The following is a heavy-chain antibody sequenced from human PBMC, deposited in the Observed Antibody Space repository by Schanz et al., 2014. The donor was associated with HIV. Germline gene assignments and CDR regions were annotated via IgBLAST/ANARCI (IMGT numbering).Heavy chain of an antibody. J-gene: IGHJ6*02. D-gene: IGHD4-4*01. CDR3: ARAYRYSTYAGDYNYPMDV. CDR1: EFTFSSYA. V-gene: IGHV3-30*04. Sequence: QVQLVESGGGVVQPGKSLRLSCAASEFTFSSYAVHWVRQAPGKGLHWVAVISYDARNKYYADSVKGRFTISRDNSKTTEYLQMTREREENRARNDGARAYRYSTYAGDYNYPMDVWGQGTTVTVSS. CDR2: ISYDARNK.